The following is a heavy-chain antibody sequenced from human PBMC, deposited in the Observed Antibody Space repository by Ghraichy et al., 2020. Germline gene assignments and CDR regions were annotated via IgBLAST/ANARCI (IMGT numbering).Heavy chain of an antibody. CDR1: GFTVSSNY. J-gene: IGHJ6*02. CDR3: AREGYYDSSGYYNYYGMDV. V-gene: IGHV3-53*01. D-gene: IGHD3-22*01. CDR2: IYSGGST. Sequence: LSLTCAASGFTVSSNYMSWVRQAPGKGLEWVSVIYSGGSTYYADSVKGRFTISRDNSKNTLYLQMNSLRAEDTAVYYCAREGYYDSSGYYNYYGMDVWGQGTTVTVSS.